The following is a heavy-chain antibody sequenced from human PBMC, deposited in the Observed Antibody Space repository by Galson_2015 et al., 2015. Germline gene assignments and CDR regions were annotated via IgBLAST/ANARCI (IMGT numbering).Heavy chain of an antibody. CDR2: TYYRSRWYH. V-gene: IGHV6-1*01. D-gene: IGHD4-17*01. J-gene: IGHJ4*02. CDR1: GDSVSNHTAA. CDR3: ARERTRYGDYAY. Sequence: CAISGDSVSNHTAAWHWLRQSPSGGLEWLGRTYYRSRWYHDYAISVQSRITISPDTSKNQFSLQLKSVTPEDTAMYYCARERTRYGDYAYWGQGTLVTVSS.